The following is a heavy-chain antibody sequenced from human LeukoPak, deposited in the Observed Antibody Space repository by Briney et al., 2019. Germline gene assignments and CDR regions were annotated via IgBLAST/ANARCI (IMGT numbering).Heavy chain of an antibody. CDR1: GGSISSYY. CDR3: ARHKDSSGWYVVDY. J-gene: IGHJ4*02. CDR2: IYYSGST. D-gene: IGHD6-19*01. V-gene: IGHV4-59*08. Sequence: SETLSLTRTVSGGSISSYYWSWIRQPPGKGLEWIGYIYYSGSTNYNPSLKSRVTISVDTSKNQFSLKLSSVTAADTAVYYCARHKDSSGWYVVDYWGQGTLVTVSS.